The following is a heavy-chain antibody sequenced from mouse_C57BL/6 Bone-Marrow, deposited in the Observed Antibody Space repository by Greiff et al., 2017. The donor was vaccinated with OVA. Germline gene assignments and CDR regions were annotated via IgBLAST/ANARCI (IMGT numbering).Heavy chain of an antibody. CDR2: IYPGSGST. J-gene: IGHJ4*01. Sequence: QVQLQQPGAELVKPGASVKMSCKASGYTFTSYWITWVKQRPGQGLEWIGDIYPGSGSTNYNEKFKSKATLTVDTSSSTAYMQLSSLTSGDSAVYYCAYISTGVGYYAMDYWGQGNSVTVSA. CDR1: GYTFTSYW. V-gene: IGHV1-55*01. CDR3: AYISTGVGYYAMDY. D-gene: IGHD1-1*01.